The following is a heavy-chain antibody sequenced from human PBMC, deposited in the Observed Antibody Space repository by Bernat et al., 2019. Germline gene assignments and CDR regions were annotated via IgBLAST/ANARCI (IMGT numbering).Heavy chain of an antibody. D-gene: IGHD3-16*01. CDR3: TSMELWDDDAFDI. CDR1: GFTFSNAW. Sequence: EVQLVESGGGLVKPGGSLRLSCAASGFTFSNAWMSWVRQAPGKGLEWVGHIKSKTDGGTTDYAAPVKGRFTISRDDSKNTLYLQMNSLKTEDTAVYYCTSMELWDDDAFDIWGQGTMVTVSS. J-gene: IGHJ3*02. V-gene: IGHV3-15*01. CDR2: IKSKTDGGTT.